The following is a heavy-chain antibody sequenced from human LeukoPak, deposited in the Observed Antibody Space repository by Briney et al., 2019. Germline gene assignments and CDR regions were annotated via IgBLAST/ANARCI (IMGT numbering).Heavy chain of an antibody. CDR3: ARSIVVVPAAEYYYYYYYMDV. CDR1: GGTFSSYA. V-gene: IGHV1-69*05. D-gene: IGHD2-2*01. Sequence: ASVKVSCKASGGTFSSYAISWVRQAPGQGLEWMGGIIPIFGTANYAQKFQGRVTITTDESTSTAYMELSSLRSEDTAVYYRARSIVVVPAAEYYYYYYYMDVWGKGTTVTVSS. J-gene: IGHJ6*03. CDR2: IIPIFGTA.